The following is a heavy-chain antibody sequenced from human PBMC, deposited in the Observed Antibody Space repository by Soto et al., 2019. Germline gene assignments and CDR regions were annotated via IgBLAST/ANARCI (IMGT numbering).Heavy chain of an antibody. CDR2: ISGSGGST. J-gene: IGHJ5*02. D-gene: IGHD6-6*01. Sequence: LGGSLRLSCAASGFTFSSYAMSWVRQAPGKGLEWVSAISGSGGSTYYADSVKGRFTISRDNAKNTLYLQMNSLRAEDTAVYYCARDGVSSSSSGFDPWGQGTLVTVSS. CDR1: GFTFSSYA. V-gene: IGHV3-23*01. CDR3: ARDGVSSSSSGFDP.